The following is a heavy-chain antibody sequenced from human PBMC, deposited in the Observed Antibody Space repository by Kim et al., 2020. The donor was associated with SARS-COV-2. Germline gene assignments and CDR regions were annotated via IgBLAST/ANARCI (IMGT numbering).Heavy chain of an antibody. V-gene: IGHV4-31*03. J-gene: IGHJ4*02. CDR1: GGSISSGGYY. Sequence: SETLSLTCTVSGGSISSGGYYWSWIRQHPGKGLEWIGYIYYSGSTYYNPSLKSRVTISVDTSKNQFSLKLSSVTAADTAVYYCAREGLVGLRLFDYWGQGTLVTVSS. CDR3: AREGLVGLRLFDY. CDR2: IYYSGST. D-gene: IGHD1-26*01.